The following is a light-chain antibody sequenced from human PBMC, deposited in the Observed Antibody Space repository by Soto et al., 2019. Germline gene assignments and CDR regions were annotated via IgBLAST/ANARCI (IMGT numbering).Light chain of an antibody. V-gene: IGKV3-20*01. Sequence: EIFLTQSPATLSLSPEERATLPCRASQRVGDSQLAWYQLRPGQAPRLLIYGASTRATGIPDRFSGSGSGTDFSLTIRGLKPEDFAVYYCQQYRMSPNTFGQGARLEIK. CDR1: QRVGDSQ. CDR2: GAS. CDR3: QQYRMSPNT. J-gene: IGKJ5*01.